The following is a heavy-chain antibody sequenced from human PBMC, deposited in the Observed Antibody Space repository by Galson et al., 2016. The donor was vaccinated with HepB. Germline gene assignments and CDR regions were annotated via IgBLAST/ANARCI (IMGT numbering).Heavy chain of an antibody. J-gene: IGHJ4*02. CDR3: ARERYKRQIDF. Sequence: SLRLSCAASGFTFTAYSMTWVRQAPGKGLEWVSLISSSTNYIYYADSLKSRFTISRDNAKNSVYLQMNSLRAEDTAVYYCARERYKRQIDFWGQGTLVTVSS. V-gene: IGHV3-21*01. CDR2: ISSSTNYI. D-gene: IGHD1-1*01. CDR1: GFTFTAYS.